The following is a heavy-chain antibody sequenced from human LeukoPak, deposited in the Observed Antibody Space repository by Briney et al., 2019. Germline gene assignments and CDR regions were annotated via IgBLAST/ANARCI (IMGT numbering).Heavy chain of an antibody. CDR3: ARELATMLYYFDY. D-gene: IGHD5-24*01. CDR2: IYTSGST. V-gene: IGHV4-61*02. CDR1: GGSISSGSYY. Sequence: KTSQTLSLTCTVSGGSISSGSYYWRWIRQPAGKGLEWIGRIYTSGSTNYNPSLQSRVTISVATSKNQFSLKLSSVPAAETAVYYFARELATMLYYFDYSGQGCMVTVSS. J-gene: IGHJ4*02.